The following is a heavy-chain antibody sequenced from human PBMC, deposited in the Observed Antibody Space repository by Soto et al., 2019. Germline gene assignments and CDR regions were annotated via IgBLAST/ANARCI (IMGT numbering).Heavy chain of an antibody. J-gene: IGHJ5*02. Sequence: KTSETLSLTCTVSGGSISSSSYYWGWIRQPPGKGLEWIGSIYYSGSTSYHLSFKCRVTISVEPSMNQLASKLSSVTAADTAVYYCGGLEGRDNWFDPWGQGTLVTVSS. V-gene: IGHV4-39*01. CDR2: IYYSGST. CDR1: GGSISSSSYY. CDR3: GGLEGRDNWFDP. D-gene: IGHD3-10*01.